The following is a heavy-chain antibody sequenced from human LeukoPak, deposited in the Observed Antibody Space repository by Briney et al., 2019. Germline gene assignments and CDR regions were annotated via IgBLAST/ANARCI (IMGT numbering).Heavy chain of an antibody. CDR3: ARGGTICSGSDCYLNWLDS. Sequence: ASVKVSCKASGHTFTSYDINWVRQATGQGLEWMGWINPNITTTNFAQKFQGRVTMTRDTSISTAYMDLTWLTSDDTAVYYCARGGTICSGSDCYLNWLDSWGQGTLVTVSS. V-gene: IGHV1-2*02. J-gene: IGHJ5*01. CDR1: GHTFTSYD. D-gene: IGHD2-21*02. CDR2: INPNITTT.